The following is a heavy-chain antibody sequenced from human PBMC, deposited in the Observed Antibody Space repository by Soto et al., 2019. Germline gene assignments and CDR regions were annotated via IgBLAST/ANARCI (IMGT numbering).Heavy chain of an antibody. CDR3: ARVGQLVDYYYYYGMDV. J-gene: IGHJ6*02. D-gene: IGHD6-13*01. Sequence: GESLKISCKGSGYSFTSYWIGWVRQMPGKGLERMGIIYPGDSDTRYSPSFQGQVTISADKSISTAYLQWSSLKASDTAMYYCARVGQLVDYYYYYGMDVWGQGTTVTVSS. V-gene: IGHV5-51*01. CDR2: IYPGDSDT. CDR1: GYSFTSYW.